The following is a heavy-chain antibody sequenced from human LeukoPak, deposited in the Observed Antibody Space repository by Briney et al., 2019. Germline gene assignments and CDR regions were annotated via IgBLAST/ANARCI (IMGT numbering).Heavy chain of an antibody. CDR1: GGSISGHY. D-gene: IGHD5-12*01. CDR3: ARFRYSGYDGIDY. V-gene: IGHV4-59*11. J-gene: IGHJ4*02. CDR2: IDYSGST. Sequence: SETLSLTCTVSGGSISGHYWSCIRQPPGKGLERIGYIDYSGSTNYNPSLKSRVTISVDTSKNQFSLKLNSVTAADTAVYYCARFRYSGYDGIDYWGQGTLVTVSS.